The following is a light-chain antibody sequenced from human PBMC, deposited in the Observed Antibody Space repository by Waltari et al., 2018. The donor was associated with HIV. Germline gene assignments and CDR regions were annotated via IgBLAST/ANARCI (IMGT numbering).Light chain of an antibody. CDR2: GAS. J-gene: IGKJ4*01. CDR1: QSVNNN. Sequence: EIVMTQSPATLSVSPGERATLSCRASQSVNNNLAWYQQKPGQAPRLLSSGASTRATGVPSRFSGSGSGTDFTLTISSLQSEEFGIYYCQQYHKWPLTFGGGTKVEIK. V-gene: IGKV3-15*01. CDR3: QQYHKWPLT.